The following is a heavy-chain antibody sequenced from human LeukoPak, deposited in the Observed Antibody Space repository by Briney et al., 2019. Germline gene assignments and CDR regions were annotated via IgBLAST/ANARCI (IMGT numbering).Heavy chain of an antibody. CDR3: AKSNGWEPAFHFDY. V-gene: IGHV3-23*01. Sequence: GGSLRLSCAASGFTFSSYATSWVRQAPGRGLEWVSAISGSGGSTYYADSVKGRFTISRDNSKNTLYLQMNSLRTEDTAVYYCAKSNGWEPAFHFDYWGQGTLVTVSS. CDR1: GFTFSSYA. J-gene: IGHJ4*02. D-gene: IGHD1-26*01. CDR2: ISGSGGST.